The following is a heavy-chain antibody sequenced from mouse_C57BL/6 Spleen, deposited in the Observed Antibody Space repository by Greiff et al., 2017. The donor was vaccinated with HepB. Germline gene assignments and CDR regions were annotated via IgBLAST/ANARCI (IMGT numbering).Heavy chain of an antibody. CDR2: IHPNSGST. CDR3: AREGVGGDFDY. D-gene: IGHD1-1*02. Sequence: VQLQQPGAELVKPGASVKLSCKASGYTFTSYWMHWVKQRPGQGLEWIGMIHPNSGSTNYNEKFKSKATLTVDKSSSTAYMQLSSLTSEDSAVYYCAREGVGGDFDYWGQGTTLTVSS. CDR1: GYTFTSYW. V-gene: IGHV1-64*01. J-gene: IGHJ2*01.